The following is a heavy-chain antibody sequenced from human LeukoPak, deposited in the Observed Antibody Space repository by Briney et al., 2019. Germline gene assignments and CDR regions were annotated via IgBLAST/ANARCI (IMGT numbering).Heavy chain of an antibody. CDR2: IFPDDSNT. D-gene: IGHD2-2*02. Sequence: GESLKISCTASGYSFASSWIAWVRQMPGKGLEWMGIIFPDDSNTGYNPSFQGQVTISADKSISTAYLQWSSLKASDTAMYYCARAPGYCSSTSCYTFPNYYYGMDVWGQGTTVTVSS. J-gene: IGHJ6*02. CDR1: GYSFASSW. V-gene: IGHV5-51*01. CDR3: ARAPGYCSSTSCYTFPNYYYGMDV.